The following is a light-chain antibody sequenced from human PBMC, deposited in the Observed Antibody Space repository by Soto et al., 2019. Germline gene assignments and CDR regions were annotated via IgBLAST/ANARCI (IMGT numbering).Light chain of an antibody. CDR3: QHYVSPPIT. CDR1: QNISNY. V-gene: IGKV3-11*01. J-gene: IGKJ5*01. Sequence: IVLTQSPATLSLSPGKRASLSCRASQNISNYLIWYQQKPGQAPRLLIYDVSNRATGIPDRFSGSGSGTDFTLTISRLEPEDFAVYYCQHYVSPPITFGQGTRLEIK. CDR2: DVS.